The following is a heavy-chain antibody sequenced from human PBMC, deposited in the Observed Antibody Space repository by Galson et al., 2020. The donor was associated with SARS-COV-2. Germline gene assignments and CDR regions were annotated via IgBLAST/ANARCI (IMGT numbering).Heavy chain of an antibody. CDR2: LYNSGST. V-gene: IGHV4-59*01. CDR3: ARVATRGYDTLRYFNL. J-gene: IGHJ2*01. D-gene: IGHD5-12*01. Sequence: SETLSLTCAVSGLSITGYYWSWVRQPPGEGLEWMGYLYNSGSTNYTIYNPSLKNRVTMSIDTSKNHFSLRLSSVTAADTAIYYCARVATRGYDTLRYFNLWGRGTLVTVSS. CDR1: GLSITGYY.